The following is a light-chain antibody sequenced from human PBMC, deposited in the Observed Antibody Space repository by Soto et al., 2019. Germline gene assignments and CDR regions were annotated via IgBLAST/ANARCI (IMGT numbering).Light chain of an antibody. CDR3: QQCYSAPLT. Sequence: DIVMTQSPDSLAVSLGERATINCKSSQNILYTNNKNYLVWYQQKPGQPPKLLISWASTRESGVPDRFSGSGSGTDFTLTISSLQADDAAVYYCQQCYSAPLTFGGGTKVEI. CDR2: WAS. J-gene: IGKJ4*01. V-gene: IGKV4-1*01. CDR1: QNILYTNNKNY.